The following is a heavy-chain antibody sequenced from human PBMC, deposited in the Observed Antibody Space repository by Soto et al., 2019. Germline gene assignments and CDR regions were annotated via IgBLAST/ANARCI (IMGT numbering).Heavy chain of an antibody. Sequence: EVQLLESGGGLVQPGGSVRLSCAASGFSFSTFEMSWVRQAPGRGLEWVSFISDDGSRTYYADAVKGRFTISRDNSKHTLYLQMNSLTAEDTAVYACVKGGWLDFWGQGTLVTVSS. CDR3: VKGGWLDF. CDR1: GFSFSTFE. D-gene: IGHD3-16*01. V-gene: IGHV3-23*01. CDR2: ISDDGSRT. J-gene: IGHJ5*01.